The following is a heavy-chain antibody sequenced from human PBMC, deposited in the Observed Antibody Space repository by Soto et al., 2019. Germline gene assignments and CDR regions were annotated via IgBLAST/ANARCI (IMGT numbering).Heavy chain of an antibody. D-gene: IGHD6-13*01. CDR2: IWYDGSNK. V-gene: IGHV3-33*01. CDR1: GFTFSSYG. Sequence: VQLVESGGGVVQPGRSLRLSCAASGFTFSSYGMHWVRQAPGKGLEWVAVIWYDGSNKYYADSVKGRFTISRDNSKNTLYLQMNSLRAEDTAVYYCARAGGSAAFYHYYYYMDVWGKGTTVTVSS. J-gene: IGHJ6*03. CDR3: ARAGGSAAFYHYYYYMDV.